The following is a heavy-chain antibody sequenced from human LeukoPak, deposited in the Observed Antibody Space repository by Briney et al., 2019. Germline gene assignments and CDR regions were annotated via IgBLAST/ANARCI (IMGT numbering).Heavy chain of an antibody. D-gene: IGHD3-10*01. V-gene: IGHV1-58*02. J-gene: IGHJ4*02. CDR3: AADSAFTFGERQN. CDR1: GFTFTSSA. CDR2: IVVGSGNT. Sequence: GASVKVSCKASGFTFTSSAMQWVRQARGQRLEWIGWIVVGSGNTNYAQKFQERVTITRDMSTSTAYMELSSLRSEDTAVYYCAADSAFTFGERQNWGQGTLVTVSS.